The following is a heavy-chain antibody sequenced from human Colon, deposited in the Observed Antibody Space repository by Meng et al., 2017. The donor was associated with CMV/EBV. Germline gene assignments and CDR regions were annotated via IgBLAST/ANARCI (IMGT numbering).Heavy chain of an antibody. V-gene: IGHV3-53*01. D-gene: IGHD2-8*01. Sequence: GGSLRLSCAASGFTVSSNYMSWVRQAPGKGLEWVSVIYSGGSTYYADSVKGRFTISRDNAKNSLYLQMNSLRAEDTAVYYCASKFENGYGMDVWGQGTTVTVSS. CDR3: ASKFENGYGMDV. CDR1: GFTVSSNY. J-gene: IGHJ6*02. CDR2: IYSGGST.